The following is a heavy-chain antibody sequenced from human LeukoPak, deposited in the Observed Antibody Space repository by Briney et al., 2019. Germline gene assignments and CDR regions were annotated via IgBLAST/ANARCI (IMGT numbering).Heavy chain of an antibody. CDR3: ARHGNIVVVPDASKAFDI. D-gene: IGHD2-2*01. V-gene: IGHV4-61*02. J-gene: IGHJ3*02. Sequence: SQTLSLTCTVSGDSITSGIYYWNWIRQSAERGLEWIGRVHTTGSLDYNPSLKSRVTMSVDTSRSQFSLSLSSMTAADTAVYYCARHGNIVVVPDASKAFDIWGQGTMVTVSS. CDR1: GDSITSGIYY. CDR2: VHTTGSL.